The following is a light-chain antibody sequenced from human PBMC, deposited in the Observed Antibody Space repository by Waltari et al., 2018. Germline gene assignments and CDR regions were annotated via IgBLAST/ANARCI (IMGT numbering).Light chain of an antibody. Sequence: EIELKQPPSTASLSQGVRATPSCRAGQSIGSYLAWYQQKPGQAPRLLIYDSSTRATGIPARFSGSGSVTDFTLTISSLEPEDFAIYYCQQRSKSFTFGPGTKVDMK. CDR1: QSIGSY. V-gene: IGKV3-11*01. J-gene: IGKJ3*01. CDR3: QQRSKSFT. CDR2: DSS.